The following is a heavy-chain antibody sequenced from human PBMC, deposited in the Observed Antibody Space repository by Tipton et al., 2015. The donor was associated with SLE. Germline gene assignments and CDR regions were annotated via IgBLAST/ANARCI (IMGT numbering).Heavy chain of an antibody. J-gene: IGHJ3*02. Sequence: QSGAEVKKPGASVKVSCKASGYTFTSYDISWARQAPGQGLEWMGWISAYNGNTNYAQKLQGRATMTTDTSTSTAYMELRSLRSDDTAVYYCARDRGITMIVVVPNAFDIWGQGTMVTVSS. D-gene: IGHD3-22*01. V-gene: IGHV1-18*01. CDR3: ARDRGITMIVVVPNAFDI. CDR2: ISAYNGNT. CDR1: GYTFTSYD.